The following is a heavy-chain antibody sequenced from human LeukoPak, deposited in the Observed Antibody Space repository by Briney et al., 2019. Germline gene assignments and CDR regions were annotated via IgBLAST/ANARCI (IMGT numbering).Heavy chain of an antibody. Sequence: GGSLRLSCAASGFAFDDYAMHWVRQAPGKGLEWVSLISGDGGSTYYADSVKGRFTISRDNSKNSLYLQMNSLRTEDTALYYCAKDHITMIGNWFDPWGQGTLVTVSS. J-gene: IGHJ5*02. D-gene: IGHD3-22*01. CDR1: GFAFDDYA. V-gene: IGHV3-43*02. CDR2: ISGDGGST. CDR3: AKDHITMIGNWFDP.